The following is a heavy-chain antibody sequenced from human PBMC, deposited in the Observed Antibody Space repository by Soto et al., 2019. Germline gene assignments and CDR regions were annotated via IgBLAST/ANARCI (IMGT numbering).Heavy chain of an antibody. CDR1: GYTFSSHW. Sequence: PGESLKISCKGSGYTFSSHWIGWVRQMPGEGLEWMGLIYPGDPNIRYSPSFQGQVTFSADKSISTAYLQWNSLKTSDTAMYFCARRPRAGNDAYDIWGQGTMVTVSS. CDR2: IYPGDPNI. D-gene: IGHD6-19*01. J-gene: IGHJ3*02. V-gene: IGHV5-51*01. CDR3: ARRPRAGNDAYDI.